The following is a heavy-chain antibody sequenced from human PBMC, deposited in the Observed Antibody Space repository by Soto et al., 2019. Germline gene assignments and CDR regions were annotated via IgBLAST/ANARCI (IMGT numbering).Heavy chain of an antibody. CDR2: MNPNSGNT. V-gene: IGHV1-8*01. D-gene: IGHD3-16*02. J-gene: IGHJ4*02. CDR1: GYTFTSYD. CDR3: ARGLSTQCDYIWGSYRYGADY. Sequence: QVPLVQSGAEVKKPGASVKVSCKASGYTFTSYDINWVRQATGQGLEWMGWMNPNSGNTGYAQKFQGRVTMTRNTSISTAYMELSSLRSEGTAVYYCARGLSTQCDYIWGSYRYGADYWGQGTLVTVSS.